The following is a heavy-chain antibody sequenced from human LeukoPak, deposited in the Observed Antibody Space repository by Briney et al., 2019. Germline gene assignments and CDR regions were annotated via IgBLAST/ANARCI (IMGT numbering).Heavy chain of an antibody. CDR2: IYPGDSVT. CDR3: ARHVKEWLADY. J-gene: IGHJ4*02. D-gene: IGHD6-19*01. V-gene: IGHV5-51*01. CDR1: GYXFTSYW. Sequence: GESLKISCNGSGYXFTSYWICWVRQMPGKGLEWMGIIYPGDSVTRYSPSFQGQVTISVDKSISTAYLQWSSLKASDTAMYFCARHVKEWLADYWGQGTLVTVSS.